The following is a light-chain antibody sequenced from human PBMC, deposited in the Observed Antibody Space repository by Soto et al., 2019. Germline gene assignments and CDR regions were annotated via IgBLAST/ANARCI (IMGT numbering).Light chain of an antibody. CDR2: DVS. J-gene: IGLJ1*01. V-gene: IGLV2-14*03. Sequence: QSALTQPASVSGSPGQSITISCTGTSSDVGGYNYVSWYQQHPGKAPKLMIYDVSNRPSGVSNRFSGSKSGNTASLTISGLQAEDEAEYYCSSYTSSRLHVFGTGTNLTVL. CDR3: SSYTSSRLHV. CDR1: SSDVGGYNY.